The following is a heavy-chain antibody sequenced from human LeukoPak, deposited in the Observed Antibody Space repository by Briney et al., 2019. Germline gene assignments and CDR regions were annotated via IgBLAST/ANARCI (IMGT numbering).Heavy chain of an antibody. J-gene: IGHJ4*02. Sequence: PGGSLRLSCAASGFTFSSYAMHWVRQAPGKGLEYVSAISSNGGSTYYADSVKGRFTISRDNSKNTLYLQMNSLRAEDTAVYYCARGGYSYGYSPTYYFDYWGQGTLVTVSS. CDR2: ISSNGGST. V-gene: IGHV3-64*02. D-gene: IGHD5-18*01. CDR3: ARGGYSYGYSPTYYFDY. CDR1: GFTFSSYA.